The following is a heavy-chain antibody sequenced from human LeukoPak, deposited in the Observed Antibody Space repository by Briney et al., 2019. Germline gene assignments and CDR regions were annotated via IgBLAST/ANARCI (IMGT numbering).Heavy chain of an antibody. Sequence: GASVRLSCKASGYTFTGYYMHWLRQAPGQGLEWMGWINPNSGGTNYAQKFQGRVTMTRDTYISTLYMELRRLRSDDTAVYYCATIGGLGEANWGQGTLVTVSS. CDR3: ATIGGLGEAN. D-gene: IGHD3-16*01. V-gene: IGHV1-2*02. CDR2: INPNSGGT. J-gene: IGHJ4*02. CDR1: GYTFTGYY.